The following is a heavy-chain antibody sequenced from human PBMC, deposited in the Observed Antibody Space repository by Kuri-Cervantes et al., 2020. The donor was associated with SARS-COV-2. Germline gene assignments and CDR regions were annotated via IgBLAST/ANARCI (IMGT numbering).Heavy chain of an antibody. J-gene: IGHJ4*01. Sequence: GESLKISCKGSGYSFISYWIGWVRQMPGKGLEWMGIIFPGDSDTTYSPSFQGQVTISADKPISTAYLQWSSLKASDTAMYYCATSGKEEWELLGFDYWGQEPWSPSPQ. CDR2: IFPGDSDT. CDR3: ATSGKEEWELLGFDY. V-gene: IGHV5-51*04. D-gene: IGHD1-26*01. CDR1: GYSFISYW.